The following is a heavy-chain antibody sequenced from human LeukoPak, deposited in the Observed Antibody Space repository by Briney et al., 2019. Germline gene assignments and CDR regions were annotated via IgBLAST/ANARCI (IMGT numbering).Heavy chain of an antibody. CDR2: IYTSGST. V-gene: IGHV4-61*02. D-gene: IGHD5-12*01. J-gene: IGHJ4*02. CDR1: GNSISSGDNY. CDR3: ARSGSGYLRYYFDY. Sequence: NPSETLSLTCTVSGNSISSGDNYWSWIRQPAGKGLEWIGRIYTSGSTYYNPSLKSRVTISVDTSKNQFSLKLSSVTAADTAVYYCARSGSGYLRYYFDYGGQGTLVTVP.